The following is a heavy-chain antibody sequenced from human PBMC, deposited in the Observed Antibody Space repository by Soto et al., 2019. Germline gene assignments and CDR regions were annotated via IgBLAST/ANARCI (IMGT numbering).Heavy chain of an antibody. CDR1: GFTFSSYG. V-gene: IGHV3-30*03. CDR3: AGELKAFDI. Sequence: QVQLVESGGGVVQPGRSLRLSCAASGFTFSSYGMHWVRQAPGKGLEWVAVISYDGSNKYYADSVKGRFTISRDNSKNTLYLQMNSLRAEDTAVDYCAGELKAFDIWGQGTMVTVSS. J-gene: IGHJ3*02. CDR2: ISYDGSNK.